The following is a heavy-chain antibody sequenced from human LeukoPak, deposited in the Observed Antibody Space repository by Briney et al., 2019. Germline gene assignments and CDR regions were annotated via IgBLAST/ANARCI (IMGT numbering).Heavy chain of an antibody. V-gene: IGHV4-59*11. Sequence: SETLSLTCTVSGVSINSHYLSWVRQPPGKGLEWVWYIYYSGGTNYNPPLKRRVTLSVDTSQKQFSLKLSSVTAADTAVYYCARDSGSSTWFDYYYMDVWGKGTTVTVSS. CDR3: ARDSGSSTWFDYYYMDV. CDR2: IYYSGGT. CDR1: GVSINSHY. D-gene: IGHD6-13*01. J-gene: IGHJ6*03.